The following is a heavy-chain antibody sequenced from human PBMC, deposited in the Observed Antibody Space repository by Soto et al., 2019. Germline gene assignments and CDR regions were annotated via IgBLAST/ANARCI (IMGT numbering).Heavy chain of an antibody. D-gene: IGHD2-2*01. V-gene: IGHV4-4*02. CDR2: IYHSGSI. J-gene: IGHJ3*02. CDR3: ARDRPWDIVVVPAAMGNYDAFDI. CDR1: GGSISSSNW. Sequence: PGGSLRLSCAVSGGSISSSNWWSWVRQPPGKGLEWIGEIYHSGSINYNPSLKSRVTISVDKSKNQFSLKLSSVTAADTAVYYCARDRPWDIVVVPAAMGNYDAFDIWGQGTMVTVSS.